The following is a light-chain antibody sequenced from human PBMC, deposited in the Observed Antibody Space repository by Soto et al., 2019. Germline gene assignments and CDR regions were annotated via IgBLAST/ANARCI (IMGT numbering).Light chain of an antibody. Sequence: HSVLTQPASVSGSPGQSITISCTGTSTDVESYDLVSWYQEQPGRAPRLLIFEVNKRPSGVSNRFSGSKSGNTASLTISGLQAEDDGDYFCCSYAGGNTFVFGGGTKLTVL. CDR2: EVN. CDR1: STDVESYDL. CDR3: CSYAGGNTFV. J-gene: IGLJ2*01. V-gene: IGLV2-23*02.